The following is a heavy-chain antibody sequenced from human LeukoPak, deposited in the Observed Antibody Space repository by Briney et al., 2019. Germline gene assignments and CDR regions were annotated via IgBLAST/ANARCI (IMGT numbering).Heavy chain of an antibody. V-gene: IGHV3-7*01. CDR1: GFTFSSYW. D-gene: IGHD6-13*01. J-gene: IGHJ5*02. CDR2: INQDGSEK. Sequence: PGGSLRLSCAASGFTFSSYWMSWVRQAPGKGLEWVANINQDGSEKYYVDSVKGRFTISRDNVKNSLYLQMNSLRAEDTAVYYCARRGIAAAGTIWFDPWGQGTLVTVSS. CDR3: ARRGIAAAGTIWFDP.